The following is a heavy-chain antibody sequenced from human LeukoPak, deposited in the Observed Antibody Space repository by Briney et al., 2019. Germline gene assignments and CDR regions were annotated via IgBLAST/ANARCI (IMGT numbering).Heavy chain of an antibody. CDR2: ISSSSSYI. CDR1: GFTLSSYR. Sequence: PGGSLRLSCAASGFTLSSYRMNWVRQAPGKGLEWVSSISSSSSYINYADSAKGRFTISRDNAKNSLFLQMNSLRAEDTAVYYCARDSDFDSSGYYPYYYYYYNMDVWGQGTTVTVSS. V-gene: IGHV3-21*01. D-gene: IGHD3-22*01. J-gene: IGHJ6*02. CDR3: ARDSDFDSSGYYPYYYYYYNMDV.